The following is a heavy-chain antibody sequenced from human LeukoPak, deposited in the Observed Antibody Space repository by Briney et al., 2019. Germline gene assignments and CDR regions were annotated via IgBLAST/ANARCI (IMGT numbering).Heavy chain of an antibody. D-gene: IGHD6-19*01. V-gene: IGHV3-30*03. Sequence: GGSLRLSCAASGFIFSSYGMHWVRQAPGKGLDWVAVISFDGSNEYYADSVKGRFTISRDNSKDTVFLQMNSLRLEDTAVYYCARDRAPYSSGWSGFDYWGQGTLVSVSS. CDR2: ISFDGSNE. CDR3: ARDRAPYSSGWSGFDY. CDR1: GFIFSSYG. J-gene: IGHJ4*02.